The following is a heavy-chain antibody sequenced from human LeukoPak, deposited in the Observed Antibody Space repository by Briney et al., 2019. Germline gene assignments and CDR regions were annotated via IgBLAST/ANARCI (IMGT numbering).Heavy chain of an antibody. J-gene: IGHJ4*02. D-gene: IGHD3-10*01. CDR2: ISGSGGRT. Sequence: GGSLRLSCAASGFTFSTYAMSWVRQAPGKVQEWVSAISGSGGRTYYADSVKGRFTISRDNSKNTLYLQMNSLRAEDTAVYYCAKEKESSGYFDYWGQGTLVTVSS. V-gene: IGHV3-23*01. CDR1: GFTFSTYA. CDR3: AKEKESSGYFDY.